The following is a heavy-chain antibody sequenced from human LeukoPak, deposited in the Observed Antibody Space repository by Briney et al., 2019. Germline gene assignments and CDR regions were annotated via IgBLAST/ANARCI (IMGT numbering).Heavy chain of an antibody. V-gene: IGHV3-21*01. J-gene: IGHJ3*02. D-gene: IGHD6-19*01. Sequence: GGSLRLSFAASGFTFSSYSMNWVRQAPGKGLEWVSSISSSSSYIYYADSVKGRFTISRDNAKNSLYLQMNSLRAEDTAVYYCARFRAMASDAFDTWGQGTMVTVSS. CDR3: ARFRAMASDAFDT. CDR1: GFTFSSYS. CDR2: ISSSSSYI.